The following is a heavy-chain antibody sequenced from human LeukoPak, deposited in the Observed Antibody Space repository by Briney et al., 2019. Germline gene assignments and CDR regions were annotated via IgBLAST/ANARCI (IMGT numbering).Heavy chain of an antibody. J-gene: IGHJ4*02. D-gene: IGHD6-6*01. V-gene: IGHV4-39*01. Sequence: SETLSLTCIVSGGSISSSSYYWGWIRQPPGKGVEWIGSIYYSGSTYYNPSLKSRVTISVDTSKNQFSLKLSSVTAADTAVYYCARQYSSSSPTFDWGQGTLVTVSS. CDR1: GGSISSSSYY. CDR2: IYYSGST. CDR3: ARQYSSSSPTFD.